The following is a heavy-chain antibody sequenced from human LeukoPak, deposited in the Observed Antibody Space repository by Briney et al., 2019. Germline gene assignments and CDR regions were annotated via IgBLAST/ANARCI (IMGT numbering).Heavy chain of an antibody. V-gene: IGHV3-30-3*01. Sequence: GGSLRLSCGASGFTFSSYAMHWVRQAPGKGLEWVAFISYDGSNKYYADSVKGRFTISRDNSKNTLYLQMNSLRAEDTAVYYCASLPPVDTAMVTLYYYYGMDVWGQGTTVTVSS. CDR1: GFTFSSYA. D-gene: IGHD5-18*01. CDR3: ASLPPVDTAMVTLYYYYGMDV. J-gene: IGHJ6*02. CDR2: ISYDGSNK.